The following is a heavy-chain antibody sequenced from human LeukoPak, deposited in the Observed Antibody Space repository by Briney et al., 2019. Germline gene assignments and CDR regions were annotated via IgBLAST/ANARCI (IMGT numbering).Heavy chain of an antibody. CDR3: AKAGDTCDLGRADY. D-gene: IGHD7-27*01. J-gene: IGHJ4*02. CDR2: TSYDGSNK. V-gene: IGHV3-30*18. CDR1: GFTFSSYG. Sequence: GGSLRLSCAASGFTFSSYGMHWVRQAPGKGLEWVAVTSYDGSNKYYADSVKGRFTISRDNSKNTLYLQMNSLRAEDTAVYYCAKAGDTCDLGRADYWGQRTLVTVSS.